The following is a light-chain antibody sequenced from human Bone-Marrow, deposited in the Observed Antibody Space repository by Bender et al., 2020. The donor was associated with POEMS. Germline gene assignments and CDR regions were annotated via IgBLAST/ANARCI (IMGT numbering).Light chain of an antibody. V-gene: IGLV2-14*02. CDR2: DVT. CDR3: SSFTLDSTVL. J-gene: IGLJ7*01. CDR1: SSDVGSYTL. Sequence: QSALTQPASVSGSPGQSITISCTGTSSDVGSYTLVSWYQQSPGKAPRLILYDVTERPAGISNRFSGSKSGNVASLRISGLQAEDEADYYCSSFTLDSTVLFGGGTQLTVL.